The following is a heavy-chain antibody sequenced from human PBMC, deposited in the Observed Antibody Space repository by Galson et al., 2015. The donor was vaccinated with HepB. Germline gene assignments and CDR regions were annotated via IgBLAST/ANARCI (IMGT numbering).Heavy chain of an antibody. D-gene: IGHD6-19*01. Sequence: SVKVSCKASGYTFTSYAMHWVRQAPGQRLEWMGWINAGNGNTKYSQKFQGRVTITRDTSASTAYVELSSLRSEDTAVYYCARVPMIAVAGNAKFDYWGQGTLVTVSS. CDR3: ARVPMIAVAGNAKFDY. CDR1: GYTFTSYA. J-gene: IGHJ4*02. V-gene: IGHV1-3*01. CDR2: INAGNGNT.